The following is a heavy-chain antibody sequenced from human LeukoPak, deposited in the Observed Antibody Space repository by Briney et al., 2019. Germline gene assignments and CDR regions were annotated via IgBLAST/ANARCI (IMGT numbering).Heavy chain of an antibody. Sequence: GGSLRLSCAASGFTFSSYSMNWVRQAPGKGLEWVSSISSSSYIYYADSVKGRFTISRDNAKNSLYLQMNSLRAEDTAVYYCASSRPSFSSGYYTPFDYWGQGTLVTVSS. D-gene: IGHD3-22*01. V-gene: IGHV3-21*01. CDR2: ISSSSYI. CDR3: ASSRPSFSSGYYTPFDY. J-gene: IGHJ4*02. CDR1: GFTFSSYS.